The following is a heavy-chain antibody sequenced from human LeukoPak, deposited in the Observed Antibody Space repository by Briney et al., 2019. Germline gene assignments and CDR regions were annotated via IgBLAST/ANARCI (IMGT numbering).Heavy chain of an antibody. CDR1: GGSISSYY. CDR2: ISYSGST. CDR3: ARHSPLTTTPFDY. Sequence: SETLSLTCTVSGGSISSYYWSWIRQPPGKGLEWIGYISYSGSTNYTPSLKSRLTILVDTSKNQFSLKLSSVTAADTAVYYCARHSPLTTTPFDYWGQGALVTVSS. V-gene: IGHV4-59*08. D-gene: IGHD4-17*01. J-gene: IGHJ4*02.